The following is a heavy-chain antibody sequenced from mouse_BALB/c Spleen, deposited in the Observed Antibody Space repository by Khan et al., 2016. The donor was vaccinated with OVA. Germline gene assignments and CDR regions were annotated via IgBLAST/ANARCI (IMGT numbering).Heavy chain of an antibody. Sequence: EVELVESGGGLVKPGGSLKLSCAASGFTFSDYYMYWVRQSPEMRLEWVATLSDGGSYTYYPVSVKGRFTISRDDAKNNLYLQMSSLRSEDTAMYYCARGYYGNPFAYWGQGTLVTVSA. CDR1: GFTFSDYY. J-gene: IGHJ3*01. D-gene: IGHD2-1*01. CDR2: LSDGGSYT. V-gene: IGHV5-4*02. CDR3: ARGYYGNPFAY.